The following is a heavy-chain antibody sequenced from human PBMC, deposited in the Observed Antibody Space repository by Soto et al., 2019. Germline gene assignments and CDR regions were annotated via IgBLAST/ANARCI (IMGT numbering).Heavy chain of an antibody. CDR1: GFTFSSYG. CDR3: ARDCGDYERHYYGMDV. V-gene: IGHV3-33*01. CDR2: IWYDGSNK. J-gene: IGHJ6*02. D-gene: IGHD4-17*01. Sequence: QVQLVESGGGVVQPGRSLRLSCAASGFTFSSYGMHWVRQAPGKGLEWVAVIWYDGSNKYYADSVKGRFTISRDNSKNXLYVQMNSLRVEDTAVYYCARDCGDYERHYYGMDVWGQGTTVTVSS.